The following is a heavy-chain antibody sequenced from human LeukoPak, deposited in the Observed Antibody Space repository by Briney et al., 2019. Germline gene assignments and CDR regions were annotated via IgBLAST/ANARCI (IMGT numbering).Heavy chain of an antibody. J-gene: IGHJ3*02. CDR3: VRGNYDNRGYSNAFDI. D-gene: IGHD3-22*01. CDR1: GASISSSY. CDR2: IYYNGNT. V-gene: IGHV4-59*01. Sequence: SGTLSLTCTVSGASISSSYWSWIRQPPGKRLEWIGYIYYNGNTNSNPSLKSRVTISADTSKNQFSLKLSSVTAADTAVYYCVRGNYDNRGYSNAFDIWGQGAIVTV.